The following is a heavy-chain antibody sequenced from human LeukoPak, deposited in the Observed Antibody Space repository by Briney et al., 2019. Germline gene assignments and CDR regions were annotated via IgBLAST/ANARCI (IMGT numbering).Heavy chain of an antibody. Sequence: PSETLSLTCTVSGGSISSGGYYWSWIRQHPGKGLEWIGYIYYSGSTYYNPSLKSRVTISVDTSKNQFSLKLSSVTAADTAVYYCAREHTTWFGELSGESDIWGQGTMVTVSS. V-gene: IGHV4-31*03. CDR2: IYYSGST. D-gene: IGHD3-10*01. CDR1: GGSISSGGYY. J-gene: IGHJ3*02. CDR3: AREHTTWFGELSGESDI.